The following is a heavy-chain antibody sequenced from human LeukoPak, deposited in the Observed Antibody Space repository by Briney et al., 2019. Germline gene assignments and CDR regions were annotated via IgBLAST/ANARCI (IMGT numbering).Heavy chain of an antibody. CDR2: IYHSGST. CDR3: ARTGYSYGYLLWFDP. Sequence: SQTLSLTCAVSGGSISSGGYSWSWIRQPPGKGLEWIGYIYHSGSTYYNPSLKGRVTISVDRSKNQFSLKLSSVTAADTAVYYCARTGYSYGYLLWFDPWGQGTLVTVSS. V-gene: IGHV4-30-2*01. J-gene: IGHJ5*02. CDR1: GGSISSGGYS. D-gene: IGHD5-18*01.